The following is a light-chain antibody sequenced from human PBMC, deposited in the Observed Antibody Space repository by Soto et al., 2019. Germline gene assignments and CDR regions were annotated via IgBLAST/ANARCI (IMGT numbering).Light chain of an antibody. V-gene: IGKV3-20*01. CDR2: DAS. J-gene: IGKJ4*01. Sequence: EIVLTQSPGTLYLSPGERATLSCRASQSVSSSYLAWYQQKPGQAPRLLIYDASSRATGIPDRFSGSGSGTDFTLTISRLEPEDLAVYHCQQYASSLTFGGGTKLDIK. CDR1: QSVSSSY. CDR3: QQYASSLT.